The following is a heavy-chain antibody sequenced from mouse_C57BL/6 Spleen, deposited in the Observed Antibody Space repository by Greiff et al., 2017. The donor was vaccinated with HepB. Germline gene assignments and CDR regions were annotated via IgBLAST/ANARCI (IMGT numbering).Heavy chain of an antibody. V-gene: IGHV1-69*01. J-gene: IGHJ2*01. Sequence: QVQLQQPGAELVMPGASVKLSCKASGYTFTSYWMHWVKQRPGQGLEWIGEIDPSDSYTNYNQKFKGKSTLTVDKSSSTAYMQLSSLTSEDSAVYYCARRGYGSPYFDYCGQGTTLTVSS. D-gene: IGHD1-1*01. CDR2: IDPSDSYT. CDR3: ARRGYGSPYFDY. CDR1: GYTFTSYW.